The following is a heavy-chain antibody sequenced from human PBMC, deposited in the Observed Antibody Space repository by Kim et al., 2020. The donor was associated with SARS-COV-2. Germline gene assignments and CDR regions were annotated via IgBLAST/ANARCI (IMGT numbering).Heavy chain of an antibody. CDR1: GFTFSTYW. CDR3: ARGGSYYVY. V-gene: IGHV3-7*01. Sequence: GGSLRLSCAASGFTFSTYWMSWVRQAPGKGLEWVGNIKEDGSEKYYVDSVKGRFIISRDNAKNSMYLEMNSLRAEDTAVYICARGGSYYVYWGQGTLVTV. CDR2: IKEDGSEK. D-gene: IGHD1-26*01. J-gene: IGHJ4*02.